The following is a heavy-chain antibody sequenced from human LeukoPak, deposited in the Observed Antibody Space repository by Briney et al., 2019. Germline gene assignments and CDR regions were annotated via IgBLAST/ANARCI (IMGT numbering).Heavy chain of an antibody. Sequence: ASVKVSCKASGYTFTSYGLSWVRQAPGQGLEWMGWISTYTGNTNYAQNLQGRVTMTTDTSTSTAYMELRSLRSDDTAVYYCARERNNWFDPWGQGTLVTVPS. CDR2: ISTYTGNT. CDR3: ARERNNWFDP. J-gene: IGHJ5*02. CDR1: GYTFTSYG. V-gene: IGHV1-18*01.